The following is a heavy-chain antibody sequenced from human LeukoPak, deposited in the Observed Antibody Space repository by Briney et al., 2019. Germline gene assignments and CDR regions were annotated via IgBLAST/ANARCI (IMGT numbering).Heavy chain of an antibody. Sequence: SGGSLTLSCAVSGFTSSNAWMSWVRQAPGKGLEWVGRIKNKTDGGTRDYAAPVKGRFTISRDDSKNTLYLQMNSLKTEDTAVYYCTTFDYAAFLIWGQGKMVTVSS. D-gene: IGHD4/OR15-4a*01. J-gene: IGHJ3*02. CDR3: TTFDYAAFLI. V-gene: IGHV3-15*01. CDR2: IKNKTDGGTR. CDR1: GFTSSNAW.